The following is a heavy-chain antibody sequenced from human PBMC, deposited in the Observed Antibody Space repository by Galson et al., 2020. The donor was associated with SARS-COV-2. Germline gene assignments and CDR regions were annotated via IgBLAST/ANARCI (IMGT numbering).Heavy chain of an antibody. CDR2: IYSEGSGT. CDR3: ARGDMGNDYFDY. V-gene: IGHV3-74*01. J-gene: IGHJ4*02. D-gene: IGHD7-27*01. Sequence: ALHGESLKISCAASGFTFSSYWMHWVRQAPGKGLVWVSRIYSEGSGTSYADSVKGRFTISGDNAKNTLYLQMNSLRAEDTAVYYCARGDMGNDYFDYWGQGTLVTVSS. CDR1: GFTFSSYW.